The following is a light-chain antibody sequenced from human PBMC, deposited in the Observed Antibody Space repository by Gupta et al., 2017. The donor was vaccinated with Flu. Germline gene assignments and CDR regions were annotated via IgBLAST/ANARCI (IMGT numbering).Light chain of an antibody. CDR2: GAS. CDR3: QQYNYRPGT. V-gene: IGKV3-15*01. J-gene: IGKJ1*01. Sequence: PGTLSVAPGERATLPCRPSRSDSSSLVGCQQKTGQAPRHLINGASTRAAGSPARLSSSGSGAKFTLTISSLPSEDFALDYCQQYNYRPGTFGQGTKVEIK. CDR1: RSDSSS.